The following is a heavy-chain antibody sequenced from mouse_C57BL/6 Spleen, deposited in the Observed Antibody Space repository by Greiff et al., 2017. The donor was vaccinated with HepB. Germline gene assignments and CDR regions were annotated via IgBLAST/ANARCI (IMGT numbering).Heavy chain of an antibody. CDR3: AASYDYDVAY. Sequence: VKLQESGAELVKPGASVKISCKASGYAFSSYWMNWVKQRPGKGLEWIGQIYPGDGDTNYNGKFKGKATLTADKSSSTAYMQLSSLTSEDSAVYFCAASYDYDVAYWGQGTLVTVSA. D-gene: IGHD2-4*01. V-gene: IGHV1-80*01. CDR2: IYPGDGDT. J-gene: IGHJ3*01. CDR1: GYAFSSYW.